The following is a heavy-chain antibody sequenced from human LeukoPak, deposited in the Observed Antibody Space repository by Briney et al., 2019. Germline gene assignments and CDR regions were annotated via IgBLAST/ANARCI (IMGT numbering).Heavy chain of an antibody. Sequence: SETLSLTCTVSGGSISSSSYYWGWIRQPPGKGLEWIGSIYYSGSTYYNPSLKSRVTISVDTSKNQFSLKLSSVTAADTAVYYCARINTVFYYYYGMDVWGQGTTVTVSS. CDR3: ARINTVFYYYYGMDV. V-gene: IGHV4-39*01. CDR2: IYYSGST. D-gene: IGHD4-11*01. J-gene: IGHJ6*02. CDR1: GGSISSSSYY.